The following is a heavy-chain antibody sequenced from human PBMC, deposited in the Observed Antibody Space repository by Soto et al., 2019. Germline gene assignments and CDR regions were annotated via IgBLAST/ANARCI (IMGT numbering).Heavy chain of an antibody. CDR1: GYTFTSYA. Sequence: ASVKVSCKASGYTFTSYAMHWVRQAPGRRLEWMGWINAGNGNTKYSQKFQGRVTITRDTSASTAYMELSSLRSEDTAVYYCARVSGYYLPDYWGQGTLVTVSS. D-gene: IGHD5-12*01. CDR2: INAGNGNT. V-gene: IGHV1-3*01. CDR3: ARVSGYYLPDY. J-gene: IGHJ4*02.